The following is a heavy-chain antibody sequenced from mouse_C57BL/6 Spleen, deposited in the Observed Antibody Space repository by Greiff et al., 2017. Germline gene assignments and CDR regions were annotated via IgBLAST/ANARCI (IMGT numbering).Heavy chain of an antibody. D-gene: IGHD4-1*01. CDR2: IYPGDGDT. CDR1: GYAFSSSW. CDR3: ARSWDLFGY. Sequence: VQLQQSGPELVKPGASVKISCKASGYAFSSSWMNWVKQRPGKGLEWIGRIYPGDGDTNYNGKFKGKATLTADKSSSTAYMQLSSLTSEDSAVYFCARSWDLFGYWGQGTTLTVSS. V-gene: IGHV1-82*01. J-gene: IGHJ2*01.